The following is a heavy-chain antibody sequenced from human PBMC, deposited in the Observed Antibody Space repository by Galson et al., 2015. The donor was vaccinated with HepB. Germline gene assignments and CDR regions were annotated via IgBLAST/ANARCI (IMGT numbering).Heavy chain of an antibody. Sequence: SLRLSCAASGFTFSSYSMNWVRQAPGKGLEWVSSISSSSSYIYYADSVKGRFTISRDNAKNSLYLQMNSLRAEDTAVYDCARAAAGKASGYYYYYMDVWGKGTTVTVSS. CDR1: GFTFSSYS. D-gene: IGHD6-13*01. CDR3: ARAAAGKASGYYYYYMDV. J-gene: IGHJ6*03. V-gene: IGHV3-21*01. CDR2: ISSSSSYI.